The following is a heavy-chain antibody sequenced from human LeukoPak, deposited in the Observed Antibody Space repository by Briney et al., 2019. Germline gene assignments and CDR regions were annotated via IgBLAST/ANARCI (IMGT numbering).Heavy chain of an antibody. CDR1: GNTFSSNI. J-gene: IGHJ3*01. V-gene: IGHV1-3*01. D-gene: IGHD1-14*01. CDR3: ARERPTTTAFHV. Sequence: ASVKVSCKTSGNTFSSNIINWVRQAPGQRLDWMGWINAVNGNTKYSEKFQGRVTITRDTSASTVYMELNSLRSEDTAVYYCARERPTTTAFHVWGQGTMVTVS. CDR2: INAVNGNT.